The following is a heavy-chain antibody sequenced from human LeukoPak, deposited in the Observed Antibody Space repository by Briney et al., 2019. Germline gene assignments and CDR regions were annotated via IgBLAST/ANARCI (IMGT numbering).Heavy chain of an antibody. CDR1: GGSISSYY. Sequence: SETLSLTRTVSGGSISSYYWSWIRQPPGKGLEWLGNIFNSGSTNYNPSLKSRVTISVDTSKSQFSLKLSSVSAADTAVYYCARSDSSGYYVLGLDYWGQGALVTVSS. J-gene: IGHJ4*02. CDR2: IFNSGST. V-gene: IGHV4-59*01. D-gene: IGHD3-22*01. CDR3: ARSDSSGYYVLGLDY.